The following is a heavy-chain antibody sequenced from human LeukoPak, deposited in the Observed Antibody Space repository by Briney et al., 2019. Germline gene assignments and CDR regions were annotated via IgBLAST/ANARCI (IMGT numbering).Heavy chain of an antibody. CDR3: ARAEAPIVVVPAAMRH. CDR1: GYSFTGYY. V-gene: IGHV1-2*02. D-gene: IGHD2-2*01. J-gene: IGHJ4*02. Sequence: GASVKVSCKASGYSFTGYYMHWVRQAPGQGLEWMGWINPNSGGTNYAQKFQGRVTMTRDTSISTAYMELSRLRSDDTAVYYCARAEAPIVVVPAAMRHWGQGTLVTVSS. CDR2: INPNSGGT.